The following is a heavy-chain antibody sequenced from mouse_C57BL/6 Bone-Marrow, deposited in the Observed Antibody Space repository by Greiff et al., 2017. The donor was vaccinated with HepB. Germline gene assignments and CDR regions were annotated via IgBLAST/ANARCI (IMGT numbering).Heavy chain of an antibody. CDR2: INPNNGGT. Sequence: EVKLVESGPELVKPGASVKIPCKASGYTFTDYNMDWVKQSHGKSLEWIGDINPNNGGTIYNQKFKGKATLTVDKSSSTAYMELRSLTSEDTAVYYCARRHYYGSSRGFAYWGQGTLVTVSA. D-gene: IGHD1-1*01. J-gene: IGHJ3*01. V-gene: IGHV1-18*01. CDR3: ARRHYYGSSRGFAY. CDR1: GYTFTDYN.